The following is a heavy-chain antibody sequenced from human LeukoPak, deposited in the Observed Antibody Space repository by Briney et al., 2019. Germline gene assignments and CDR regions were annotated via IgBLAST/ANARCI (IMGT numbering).Heavy chain of an antibody. CDR3: ARSIPYGTTWYGRSDY. V-gene: IGHV3-7*03. D-gene: IGHD6-13*01. J-gene: IGHJ4*02. Sequence: GGSLRLSCAASGFTFSSYWMTWVRQAPGKGLEWVANIKPDGTTKFYVDSVKGRFTISRDNALNSLYLQMNSLRAEDTAIYYCARSIPYGTTWYGRSDYWGQGTLVTVSS. CDR1: GFTFSSYW. CDR2: IKPDGTTK.